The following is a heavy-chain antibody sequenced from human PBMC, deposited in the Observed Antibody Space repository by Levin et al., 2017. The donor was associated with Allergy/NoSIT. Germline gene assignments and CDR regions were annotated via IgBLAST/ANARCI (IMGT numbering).Heavy chain of an antibody. J-gene: IGHJ4*02. CDR1: GYTFTGYY. CDR2: INPNSGGT. V-gene: IGHV1-2*02. D-gene: IGHD3-10*01. Sequence: GESLKISCKASGYTFTGYYMHWVRQAPGQGLEWMGWINPNSGGTNYAQKFQGRVTMTRDTSISTAYMELSRLRSDDTAVYYCARDRSLDGRGVIRETHFDYWGQGTLVTVSS. CDR3: ARDRSLDGRGVIRETHFDY.